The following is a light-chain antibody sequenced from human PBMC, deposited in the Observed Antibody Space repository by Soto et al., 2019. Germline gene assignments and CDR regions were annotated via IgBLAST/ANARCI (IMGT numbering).Light chain of an antibody. V-gene: IGKV3-15*01. CDR3: QQYNNWPPYT. Sequence: EIVMTQSPATLSVSPGERATLSCRASQSVSSNVAWYQQKPGQAPRLLIYGVSTRATGIPARFSGSGSGTKFTLTISSLQSEDFAVYYCQQYNNWPPYTFGQGTTLEI. CDR2: GVS. J-gene: IGKJ2*01. CDR1: QSVSSN.